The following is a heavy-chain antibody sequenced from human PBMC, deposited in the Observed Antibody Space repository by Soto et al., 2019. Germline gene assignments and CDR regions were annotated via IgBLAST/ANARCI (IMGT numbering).Heavy chain of an antibody. D-gene: IGHD6-13*01. CDR2: IDWDDDK. V-gene: IGHV2-70*11. J-gene: IGHJ5*02. CDR1: GFSLSTSGMC. CDR3: AWIRYSSSWYEWFGP. Sequence: SGPTLVNPTQTLTLTCTFSGFSLSTSGMCVSWIRQPPGKALEWLARIDWDDDKYYSTSLKTRLTISKDTSKNQVVLTMTNMDPVDTATYYCAWIRYSSSWYEWFGPWGQGTLVTVSS.